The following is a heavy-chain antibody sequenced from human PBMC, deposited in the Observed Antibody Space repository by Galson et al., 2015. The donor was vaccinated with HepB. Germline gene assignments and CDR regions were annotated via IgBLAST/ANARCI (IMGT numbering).Heavy chain of an antibody. J-gene: IGHJ4*02. D-gene: IGHD1-26*01. V-gene: IGHV3-23*01. CDR1: GFTFSSYA. CDR2: ISGSGGST. CDR3: AKADSGSYLWQLFDY. Sequence: SLRLSCAASGFTFSSYAMSWVRQAPGKGLEWVSAISGSGGSTYYADSVKGRFTISRDNSKNTLYLQMNSLRAEDTAVYYCAKADSGSYLWQLFDYWGQGTLVTVSS.